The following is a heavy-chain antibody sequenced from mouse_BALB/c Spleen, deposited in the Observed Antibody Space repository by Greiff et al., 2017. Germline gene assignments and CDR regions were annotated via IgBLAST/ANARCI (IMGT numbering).Heavy chain of an antibody. J-gene: IGHJ2*01. D-gene: IGHD3-1*01. Sequence: VQGVESGPGLVAPSQSLSITCTVSGFSLTSYDISWIRQPPGKGLEWLGVIWTGGGTNYNSAFMSRLSISKDNSKSQVFLKMNSLQTDDTAIYYCVRGGYYFDYWGQGTTLTVSS. CDR2: IWTGGGT. V-gene: IGHV2-9-2*01. CDR3: VRGGYYFDY. CDR1: GFSLTSYD.